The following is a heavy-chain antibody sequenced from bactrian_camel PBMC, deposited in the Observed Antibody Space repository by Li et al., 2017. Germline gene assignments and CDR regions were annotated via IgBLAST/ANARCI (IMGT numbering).Heavy chain of an antibody. CDR3: AADRRRHGPPSLRPGDYSV. V-gene: IGHV3S53*01. Sequence: HVQLVESGGGSVEAGESLRLSCKADGFTYLRNCMGWFRQAPGKEREGVASLASDGSSIYANSLKGRFSISKDNARNWLDLQMDSLEPGDTARYYCAADRRRHGPPSLRPGDYSVWGQGTQVTVS. CDR1: GFTYLRNC. J-gene: IGHJ4*01. CDR2: LASDGSS. D-gene: IGHD2*01.